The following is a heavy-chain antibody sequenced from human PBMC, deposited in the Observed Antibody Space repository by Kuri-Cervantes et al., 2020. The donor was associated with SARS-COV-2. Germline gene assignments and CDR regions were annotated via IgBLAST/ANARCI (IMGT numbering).Heavy chain of an antibody. V-gene: IGHV1-69*13. CDR1: GGTFSSYA. CDR2: IIPIFGTA. Sequence: SVKVSCKASGGTFSSYAISWVRQAPGQGLEWMGGIIPIFGTANYAQKFQGRVTITADESTSTAYMELSSLRSEDTAVYYCAREEDIVVVPAAVNYYYYGMDVWGQGTTVTVSS. D-gene: IGHD2-2*01. CDR3: AREEDIVVVPAAVNYYYYGMDV. J-gene: IGHJ6*02.